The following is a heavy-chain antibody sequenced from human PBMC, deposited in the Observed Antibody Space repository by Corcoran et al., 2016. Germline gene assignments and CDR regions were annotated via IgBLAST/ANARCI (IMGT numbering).Heavy chain of an antibody. D-gene: IGHD4-4*01. J-gene: IGHJ6*02. V-gene: IGHV1-46*01. Sequence: QVQLVQSGAEVKKPGASVKVSCKASGYTFTSYYMHWVRQAPGQGLEWMGIINPSGGSTSYAPKFQGRVTMTRDTSTSTVYMELSSLRSEDTAVYYWASRTSVPGLQVSGAYYYGMDVWGQGTTITVSS. CDR2: INPSGGST. CDR1: GYTFTSYY. CDR3: ASRTSVPGLQVSGAYYYGMDV.